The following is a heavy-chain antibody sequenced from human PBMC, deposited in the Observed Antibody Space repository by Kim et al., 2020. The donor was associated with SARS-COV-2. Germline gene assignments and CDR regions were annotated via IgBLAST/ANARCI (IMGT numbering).Heavy chain of an antibody. J-gene: IGHJ6*02. D-gene: IGHD3-22*01. CDR3: ARETESGYYGDYYYYYGMDV. CDR1: GYTFTSYY. Sequence: ASVKVSCKASGYTFTSYYMHWVRQAPGQGLEWMGIINPSAGSTSYAQKFQGRVTMTRDTSTSTVYMELSSLRSEDTAVYYCARETESGYYGDYYYYYGMDVWGQGTTVTVSS. CDR2: INPSAGST. V-gene: IGHV1-46*01.